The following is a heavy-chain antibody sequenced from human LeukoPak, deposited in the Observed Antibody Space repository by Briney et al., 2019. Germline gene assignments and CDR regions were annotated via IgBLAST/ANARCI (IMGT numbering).Heavy chain of an antibody. J-gene: IGHJ4*02. CDR1: GFSVSSNY. V-gene: IGHV3-66*01. Sequence: GGSLRLSCAASGFSVSSNYMNWVRQAPGKGLEWVSVIHSDGSAYYADSVKGRFTISRDNSKNTLYLQMNSLRAEDTAVYYCARDRPYGGKGDFDYWGQGTLVTVSS. CDR3: ARDRPYGGKGDFDY. CDR2: IHSDGSA. D-gene: IGHD4-23*01.